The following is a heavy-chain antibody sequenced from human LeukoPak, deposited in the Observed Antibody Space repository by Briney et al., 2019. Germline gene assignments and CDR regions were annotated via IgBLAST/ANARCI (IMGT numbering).Heavy chain of an antibody. D-gene: IGHD5-12*01. V-gene: IGHV3-7*01. J-gene: IGHJ4*02. CDR2: IKQDGSEK. Sequence: GGSLRLSCAASGFTFSSYWMSWVRQAPGKGLEWVDNIKQDGSEKYYMDSVNGRLTLSRDNAKNSLYLQMNSLRAEDTAVYYCARGGYVGHFWGQGTLVTVSS. CDR1: GFTFSSYW. CDR3: ARGGYVGHF.